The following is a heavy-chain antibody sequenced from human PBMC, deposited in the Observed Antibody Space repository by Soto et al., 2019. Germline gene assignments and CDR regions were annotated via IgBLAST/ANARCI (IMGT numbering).Heavy chain of an antibody. CDR3: GKERRGSGWSVCNF. J-gene: IGHJ4*02. V-gene: IGHV3-23*01. CDR1: GFPFSHYA. D-gene: IGHD6-19*01. Sequence: GGSLRLSCTASGFPFSHYAMNWVRQGPGTRLEWVADISGSGDSARYADSVRGRFTISRDNSRDTLYLQMNSLRVDDTAVYYCGKERRGSGWSVCNFWGQGALVTVSS. CDR2: ISGSGDSA.